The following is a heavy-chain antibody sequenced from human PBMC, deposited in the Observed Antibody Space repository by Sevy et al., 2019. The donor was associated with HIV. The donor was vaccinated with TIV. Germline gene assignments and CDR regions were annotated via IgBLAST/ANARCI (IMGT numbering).Heavy chain of an antibody. J-gene: IGHJ3*02. Sequence: GESLKISCKGSGYSFTSYWIGWVRQMPGKGLEWMGIIYPGDSDTRYSPSFQGQVTISADKSISTAYLQWSSLKASDTAMYYLAVGYCSCGSGFWDAFDIWGQGTMVTVSS. CDR3: AVGYCSCGSGFWDAFDI. CDR1: GYSFTSYW. D-gene: IGHD2-15*01. V-gene: IGHV5-51*01. CDR2: IYPGDSDT.